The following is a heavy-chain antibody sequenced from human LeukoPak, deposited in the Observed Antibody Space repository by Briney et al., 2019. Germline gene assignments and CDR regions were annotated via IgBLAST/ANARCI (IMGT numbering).Heavy chain of an antibody. V-gene: IGHV1-46*01. Sequence: GVSVKVSCKASGYTFTSYYMHWVRQAPGQGLEWMGVINPSGGSTRYAQKFQGRVTMTRDMSTSTVYMELSSLSSEDTAVYYCARKDYYYYYMDVWGKGTTVTVSS. CDR3: ARKDYYYYYMDV. CDR2: INPSGGST. J-gene: IGHJ6*03. CDR1: GYTFTSYY.